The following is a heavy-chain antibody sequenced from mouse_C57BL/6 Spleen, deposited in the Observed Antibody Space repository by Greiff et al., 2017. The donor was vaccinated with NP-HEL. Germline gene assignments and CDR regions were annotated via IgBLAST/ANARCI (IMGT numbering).Heavy chain of an antibody. CDR3: ASLGRGGYFDV. Sequence: QVQLQQPGAELVKPGASVKLSCKASGYTFTSYWMHWVKQRPGQGLEWIGMIHPNSGSTNYNEKFKSKATLTVDKSSSTAYMQLSSLTSEDSAVYYCASLGRGGYFDVWGTGTTVTVSS. V-gene: IGHV1-64*01. J-gene: IGHJ1*03. CDR2: IHPNSGST. D-gene: IGHD4-1*01. CDR1: GYTFTSYW.